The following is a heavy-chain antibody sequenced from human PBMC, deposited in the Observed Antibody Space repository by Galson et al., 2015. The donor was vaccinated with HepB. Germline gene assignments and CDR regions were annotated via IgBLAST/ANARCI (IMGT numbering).Heavy chain of an antibody. CDR2: IYPEDSDT. J-gene: IGHJ4*01. CDR1: GYDFSTYW. CDR3: TRKMRGLNGQSFDY. Sequence: QSGAEVKKPGESLRISCQASGYDFSTYWINWVRQVPGKGLEWMGIIYPEDSDTRYSPSFQGQVNISVDKSINTAHLQWSSLKASDTAIYYCTRKMRGLNGQSFDYWGQGTLVIVSS. D-gene: IGHD2-8*01. V-gene: IGHV5-51*01.